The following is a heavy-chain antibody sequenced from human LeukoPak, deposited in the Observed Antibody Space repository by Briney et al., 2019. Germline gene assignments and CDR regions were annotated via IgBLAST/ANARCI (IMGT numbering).Heavy chain of an antibody. CDR1: GFTFDDYA. CDR2: ISWNSGSI. CDR3: AKDIGGDFWSGSPFDY. Sequence: GGSLRLSCAASGFTFDDYAMHWVRQAPGKGLEWVSGISWNSGSIGYADSVKGRFTISRDNAKNSLYLQMNSLRAEDTALYYCAKDIGGDFWSGSPFDYWGQGSLVTVSS. J-gene: IGHJ4*02. D-gene: IGHD3-3*01. V-gene: IGHV3-9*01.